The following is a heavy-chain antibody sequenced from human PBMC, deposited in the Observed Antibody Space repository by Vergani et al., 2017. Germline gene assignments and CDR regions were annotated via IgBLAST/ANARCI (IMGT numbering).Heavy chain of an antibody. D-gene: IGHD6-19*01. Sequence: QVQLVQSGAEVKKPGSSVKVSCKASGGTFSSYAISWVRQAPGQGLERMGGIIPIFGTANYAQKFQGRVTITADESTSTAYMELSSLRSEDTAVYYCARVGASSGWYENWFDPWGQGTLVTVSS. CDR1: GGTFSSYA. V-gene: IGHV1-69*12. CDR3: ARVGASSGWYENWFDP. J-gene: IGHJ5*02. CDR2: IIPIFGTA.